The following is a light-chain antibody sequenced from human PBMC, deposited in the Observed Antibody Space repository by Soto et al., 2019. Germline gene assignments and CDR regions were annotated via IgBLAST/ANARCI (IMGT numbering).Light chain of an antibody. Sequence: EIVLTQSPGTLSLSPGERATLSCRASQSVRNTYLAWYQQKPGQAPRLLVSGAYSRATGIQDRYSGSGSGTDFTLTINRLEPEDFAVYFCQQYGESPPTFGGGTKVEIK. J-gene: IGKJ4*01. CDR1: QSVRNTY. V-gene: IGKV3-20*01. CDR2: GAY. CDR3: QQYGESPPT.